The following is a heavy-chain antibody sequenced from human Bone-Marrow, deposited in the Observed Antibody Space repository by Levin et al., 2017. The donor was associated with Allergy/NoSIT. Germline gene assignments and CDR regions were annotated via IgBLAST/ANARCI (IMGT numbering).Heavy chain of an antibody. D-gene: IGHD3-22*01. CDR3: VRQNTFTGSGYPYYFDY. J-gene: IGHJ4*02. CDR1: GFTFSDYW. V-gene: IGHV3-7*01. Sequence: PGGSLRLSCADSGFTFSDYWMSWVRQAPGKGLEWVANINQDGSEKYYVDSVKGRFTISRDNAKKSLYLQMNSLRAEDTSVYYCVRQNTFTGSGYPYYFDYWGQGTLVTVSS. CDR2: INQDGSEK.